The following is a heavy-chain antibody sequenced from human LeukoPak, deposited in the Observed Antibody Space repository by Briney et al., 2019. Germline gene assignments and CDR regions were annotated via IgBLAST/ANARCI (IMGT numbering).Heavy chain of an antibody. CDR1: GGSISSYY. J-gene: IGHJ4*02. V-gene: IGHV4-59*01. CDR3: ARGIPSSGCYLRGYYFDY. D-gene: IGHD6-19*01. CDR2: IYYSGST. Sequence: PSETLSLTCTVSGGSISSYYWSWIRQPPGKGLEWIGYIYYSGSTNYNPSLKSRVTISVDTSKNQFSLKLSSVTAADTAVYYCARGIPSSGCYLRGYYFDYWGQGTLVTVSS.